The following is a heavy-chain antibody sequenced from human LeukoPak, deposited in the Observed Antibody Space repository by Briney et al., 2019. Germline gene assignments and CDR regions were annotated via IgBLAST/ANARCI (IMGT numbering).Heavy chain of an antibody. CDR2: ISAYNGNK. CDR1: GYTFTSYG. J-gene: IGHJ5*02. V-gene: IGHV1-18*04. D-gene: IGHD2-2*01. Sequence: ASVKLFCKASGYTFTSYGISWVRHAPGQGLEGMGWISAYNGNKNYAQKRQGRVTMTTDTSTSTAYMRLRSLRSDDTAVYYCARIPPVVVPAAPNWFDPWGQGTLVTVSS. CDR3: ARIPPVVVPAAPNWFDP.